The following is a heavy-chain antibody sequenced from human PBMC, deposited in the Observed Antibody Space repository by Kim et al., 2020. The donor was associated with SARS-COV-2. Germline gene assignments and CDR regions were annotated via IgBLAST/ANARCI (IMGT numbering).Heavy chain of an antibody. CDR3: ASLKVGATTRWFDP. D-gene: IGHD1-26*01. Sequence: SDTLSLTCTVSGGSISSSSYYWGWIRQPPGKGLEWIGSIYYSGSTYYNPSLKSRVTISVDTSKNQFSLKLSSVTAADTAVYYCASLKVGATTRWFDPWGQGTLVTVSS. CDR2: IYYSGST. V-gene: IGHV4-39*07. CDR1: GGSISSSSYY. J-gene: IGHJ5*02.